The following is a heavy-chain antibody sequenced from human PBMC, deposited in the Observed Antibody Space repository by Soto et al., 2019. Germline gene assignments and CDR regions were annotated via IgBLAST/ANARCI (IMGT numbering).Heavy chain of an antibody. Sequence: QVQLVESGGGVVQPGRSLRLSCAASGFTFSTYGMYWVRQAPGKGLEWVAVISDDGNSKYYADSVKGRFTISRDNSKNTVYLQMNSLRLEDTAVYYCAKDQTPAFDIWGQGTMVTVSS. CDR1: GFTFSTYG. J-gene: IGHJ3*02. CDR3: AKDQTPAFDI. CDR2: ISDDGNSK. V-gene: IGHV3-30*18.